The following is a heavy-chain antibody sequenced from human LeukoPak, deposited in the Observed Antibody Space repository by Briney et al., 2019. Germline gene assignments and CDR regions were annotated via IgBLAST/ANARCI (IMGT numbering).Heavy chain of an antibody. Sequence: GGSLRLSCAASGFTFSDYYMSWIRQAPGKGLEWVSHISSSGSTIYYADSVKGRFTIPRDNAKNSLYLQMNSLRAEDTAVYYCARGLKYQLLADYWGQGTLVTVSS. CDR2: ISSSGSTI. CDR1: GFTFSDYY. J-gene: IGHJ4*02. CDR3: ARGLKYQLLADY. V-gene: IGHV3-11*01. D-gene: IGHD2-2*01.